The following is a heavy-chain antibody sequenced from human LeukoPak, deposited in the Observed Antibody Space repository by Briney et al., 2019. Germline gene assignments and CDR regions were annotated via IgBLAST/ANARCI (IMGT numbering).Heavy chain of an antibody. D-gene: IGHD3-16*01. CDR3: ARGRYGWLPFDY. CDR1: GGSITSYY. Sequence: SETLSLTCSVSGGSITSYYWSWIRQPPGKGLEWIGYIYYSGSTNYNPSLKSRVTISVDTSKNQFTLKLSSVTAADTAVYYCARGRYGWLPFDYWGQGTLVTVSS. J-gene: IGHJ4*02. V-gene: IGHV4-59*01. CDR2: IYYSGST.